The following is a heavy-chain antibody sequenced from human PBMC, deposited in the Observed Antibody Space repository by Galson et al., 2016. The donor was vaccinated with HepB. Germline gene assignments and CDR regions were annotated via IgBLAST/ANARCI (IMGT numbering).Heavy chain of an antibody. CDR2: INQSGSA. J-gene: IGHJ3*01. CDR1: GGSFTGSS. V-gene: IGHV4-34*01. D-gene: IGHD1-14*01. CDR3: ARDPPTPGPSDAFDL. Sequence: SETLSLTCAVSGGSFTGSSCSWIRQPPGKGLEWIGEINQSGSASVNPSLRSRVTTSVDASKSHFSLKLTSVTAADTAVYYCARDPPTPGPSDAFDLWGHGTVVTVSS.